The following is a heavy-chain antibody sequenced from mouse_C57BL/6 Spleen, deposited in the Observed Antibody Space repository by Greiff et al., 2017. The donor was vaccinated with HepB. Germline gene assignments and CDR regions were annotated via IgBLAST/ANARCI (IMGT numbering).Heavy chain of an antibody. D-gene: IGHD3-3*01. CDR3: ARYGGTRFDY. J-gene: IGHJ2*01. Sequence: DVHLVESGGGLVQPGGSLSLSCAASGFTFTDYYMSWVRQPPGKALEWLGFIRNKANGYTTEYSASVKGRFTISRDNSQSILYLQMNALRAEDSATYYCARYGGTRFDYWGQGTTLTVSS. CDR1: GFTFTDYY. V-gene: IGHV7-3*01. CDR2: IRNKANGYTT.